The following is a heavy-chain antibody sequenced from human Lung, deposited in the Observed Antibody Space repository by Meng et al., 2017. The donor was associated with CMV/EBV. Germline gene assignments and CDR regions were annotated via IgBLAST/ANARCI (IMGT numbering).Heavy chain of an antibody. D-gene: IGHD6-19*01. V-gene: IGHV1-8*01. Sequence: ASXXVSXKAAGYNFLNYDIHWVRHSSGQGLEYMGWINPKSGNTDYARKFQGRVTFTRNTSINTAYMELSSLRSEDTALYYCGRSGSGRYGGRIDYWGQGALVTVSS. CDR3: GRSGSGRYGGRIDY. CDR2: INPKSGNT. J-gene: IGHJ4*02. CDR1: GYNFLNYD.